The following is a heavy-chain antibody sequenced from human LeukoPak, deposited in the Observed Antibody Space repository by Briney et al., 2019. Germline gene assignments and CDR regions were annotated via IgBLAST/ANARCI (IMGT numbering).Heavy chain of an antibody. J-gene: IGHJ5*02. V-gene: IGHV1-46*01. CDR3: ARDRGYYDSSGYYHWFDP. CDR1: GYTFTGYY. D-gene: IGHD3-22*01. CDR2: INPSGGST. Sequence: ASVKVSCKASGYTFTGYYMHWVRQAPGQGLEWMGIINPSGGSTTYAQKFQGRLTMTRDMSTSTVYMELSSLRSEDTAVYYCARDRGYYDSSGYYHWFDPWGQGTLVTVSS.